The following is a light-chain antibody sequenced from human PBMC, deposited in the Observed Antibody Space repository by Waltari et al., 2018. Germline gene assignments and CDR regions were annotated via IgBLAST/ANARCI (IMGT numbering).Light chain of an antibody. V-gene: IGKV3-15*01. J-gene: IGKJ1*01. CDR3: QQYNNWPPGT. Sequence: TVVTQSPATLSMSPGERATLSCRTSQSIGRSLAWYQQRPGQAPRRLIYRASTRGTGIPDRFSGSGSETEFTLTISSLQSEDIAVYYCQQYNNWPPGTFGQGTKVEI. CDR1: QSIGRS. CDR2: RAS.